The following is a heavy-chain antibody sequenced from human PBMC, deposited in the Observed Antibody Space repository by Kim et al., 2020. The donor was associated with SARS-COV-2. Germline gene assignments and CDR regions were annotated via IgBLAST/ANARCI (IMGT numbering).Heavy chain of an antibody. CDR2: TYYRSKWYN. CDR1: GDSVSSNSAA. D-gene: IGHD3-22*01. CDR3: ARGNTMIVVVPGGPYYYYGMAV. Sequence: SQTLSLTCAISGDSVSSNSAAWNWIRQSPSRGLEWLGRTYYRSKWYNDYAVSVKSRITINPDTSKNQFSLQLNSVTPEDTAVYYCARGNTMIVVVPGGPYYYYGMAVWGQGTTVTVSS. J-gene: IGHJ6*02. V-gene: IGHV6-1*01.